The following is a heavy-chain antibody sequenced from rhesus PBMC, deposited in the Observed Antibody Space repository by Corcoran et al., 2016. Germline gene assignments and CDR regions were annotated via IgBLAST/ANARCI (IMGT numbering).Heavy chain of an antibody. D-gene: IGHD3-3*01. J-gene: IGHJ4*01. CDR3: ATESLAHS. CDR1: GVPISNSW. Sequence: QVQLRESGPGLVKASETLSLTCIVYGVPISNSWWSWVRQSPGKGLEWIGEANGNTGCPFYKPTLQSRVPFSLVAPRNQVFLRLSFLTAADTAVYFCATESLAHSWGQGILVTVSS. V-gene: IGHV4-80*01. CDR2: ANGNTGCP.